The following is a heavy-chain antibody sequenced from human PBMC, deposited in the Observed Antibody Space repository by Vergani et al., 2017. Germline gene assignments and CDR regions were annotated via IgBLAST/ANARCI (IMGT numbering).Heavy chain of an antibody. CDR1: GGSISSYY. V-gene: IGHV4-59*01. Sequence: QVQLQESGPGLVKPSETLSLTCTVSGGSISSYYWSWIRQPPGKGLEWIGYIYYSGSTNYNPSLKSRVTISVDTSKNQFSLKLSSVTAADTAVYYCARGEFGATIFGVVITDYYYYGMDVWGQGTTVTVSS. J-gene: IGHJ6*02. CDR2: IYYSGST. D-gene: IGHD3-3*01. CDR3: ARGEFGATIFGVVITDYYYYGMDV.